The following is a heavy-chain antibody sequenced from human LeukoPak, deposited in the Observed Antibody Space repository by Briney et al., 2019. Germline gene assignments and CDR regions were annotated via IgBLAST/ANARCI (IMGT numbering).Heavy chain of an antibody. D-gene: IGHD5-18*01. V-gene: IGHV3-30*02. J-gene: IGHJ4*02. CDR2: IRFDGSKT. Sequence: GGSLRLSCAASGLSFSSYGVHWVRQAPGKGLEWVAFIRFDGSKTYYADSVKGRFTISRDNSKNTLYLQMNSLRVEDTGVYYCARGYGESHFDSWGRGSLVTVSS. CDR3: ARGYGESHFDS. CDR1: GLSFSSYG.